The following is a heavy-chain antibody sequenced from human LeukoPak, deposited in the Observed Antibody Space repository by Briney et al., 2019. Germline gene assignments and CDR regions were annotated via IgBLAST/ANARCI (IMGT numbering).Heavy chain of an antibody. V-gene: IGHV1-3*04. J-gene: IGHJ4*02. CDR2: INSGNVNT. D-gene: IGHD1-7*01. CDR1: GYSFNAYA. CDR3: ARERSNWYYLDY. Sequence: WASVKVSCKTSGYSFNAYALHWVRQAPGQGLEWLGWINSGNVNTKYSQRFQGRLTITRDASANTVYLELSSLRSGDTAVFYCARERSNWYYLDYWGQGSLVTVSS.